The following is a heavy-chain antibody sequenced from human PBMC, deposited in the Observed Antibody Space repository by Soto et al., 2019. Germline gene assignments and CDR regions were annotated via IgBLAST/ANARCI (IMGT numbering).Heavy chain of an antibody. CDR1: GYTFTSSD. J-gene: IGHJ4*02. CDR3: ASSTNDYGDRH. CDR2: MNPNSGNT. D-gene: IGHD4-17*01. V-gene: IGHV1-8*01. Sequence: QVQLVQSGAEVKKPGASVKVSCKASGYTFTSSDINWVRQATGQGLEWMGWMNPNSGNTGYAQKFQGRVTMTSNTSISTAYMELSSLLSDDTAVYFCASSTNDYGDRHWGQGTLVTVSS.